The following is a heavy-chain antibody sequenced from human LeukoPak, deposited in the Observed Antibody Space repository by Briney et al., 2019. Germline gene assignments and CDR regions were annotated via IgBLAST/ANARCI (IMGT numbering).Heavy chain of an antibody. D-gene: IGHD1-1*01. CDR3: ARDSRNWNEGSY. Sequence: GGSLRLSCAASGFTFSSYSMNWVRQAPGKGLEWVSSISSSSSYIYYADSVKGRFTISRDNAKNSLYLQMNSLRAEDTAVYYCARDSRNWNEGSYWGQGTLVTVSS. CDR2: ISSSSSYI. V-gene: IGHV3-21*01. CDR1: GFTFSSYS. J-gene: IGHJ4*02.